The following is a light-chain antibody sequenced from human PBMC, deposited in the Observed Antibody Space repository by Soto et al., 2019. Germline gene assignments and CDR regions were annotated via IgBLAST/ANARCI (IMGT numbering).Light chain of an antibody. CDR1: QTISSW. CDR3: QHYNSYGT. V-gene: IGKV1-5*03. J-gene: IGKJ1*01. Sequence: DIQMTQSPSTLSGSVGDRVTITFGAWQTISSWVAWDQQKPGKAPKLLIYKASTLRSGVPSRFSGSGSGTEFTLTISSLQPDDFATYYCQHYNSYGTFGQGTKVDIK. CDR2: KAS.